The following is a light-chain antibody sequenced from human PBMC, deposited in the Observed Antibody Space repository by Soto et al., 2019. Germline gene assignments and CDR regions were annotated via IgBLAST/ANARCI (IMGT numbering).Light chain of an antibody. Sequence: DIQMTQSPSSLSASVGDRVTITCRASQTISTCLNWYQQKPGKAPKLLIYASSTLQSGVPSTFSGSGSGTDFTLTISSVQPEDFATYFCQQCLRIPLTFGGGTKVEI. CDR3: QQCLRIPLT. CDR2: ASS. CDR1: QTISTC. J-gene: IGKJ4*01. V-gene: IGKV1-39*01.